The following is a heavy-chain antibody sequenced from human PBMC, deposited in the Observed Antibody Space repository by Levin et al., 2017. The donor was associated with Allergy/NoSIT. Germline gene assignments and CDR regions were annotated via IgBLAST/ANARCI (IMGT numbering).Heavy chain of an antibody. Sequence: PGESLKISCAASGFTFSNAWMSWVRQAPGKGLEWVGRIKSKTDGGTTDYAAPVKGRFTISRDDSKNTLYLQMNSLKTEDTAVYYCTTDNWPWYFDLWGRGTLVTVSS. CDR3: TTDNWPWYFDL. D-gene: IGHD1-1*01. V-gene: IGHV3-15*01. CDR1: GFTFSNAW. CDR2: IKSKTDGGTT. J-gene: IGHJ2*01.